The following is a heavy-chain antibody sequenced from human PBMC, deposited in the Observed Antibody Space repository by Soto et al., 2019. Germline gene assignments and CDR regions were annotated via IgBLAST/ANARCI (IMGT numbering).Heavy chain of an antibody. J-gene: IGHJ4*02. CDR3: ARVPETYDILTGSNDY. CDR1: GYTFTGYY. Sequence: ASVKVSCKASGYTFTGYYMHWVRQAPGQGLEWMGWINPNSGGTNYAQKFQGRVTMTRDTSISTAYMELSRLRSDDTAVYYCARVPETYDILTGSNDYWGQATLVTVS. V-gene: IGHV1-2*02. CDR2: INPNSGGT. D-gene: IGHD3-9*01.